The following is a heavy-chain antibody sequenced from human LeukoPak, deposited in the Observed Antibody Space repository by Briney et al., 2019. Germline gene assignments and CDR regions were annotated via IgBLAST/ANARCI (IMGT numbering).Heavy chain of an antibody. CDR3: AKGPGAAAAIPGRKSGLDP. Sequence: SETLSLTCAVYGGSFSGYYWSWIRQPPGKGLEWIGEINHSGSTNYNPSLKSRVTISVDTSKNQFSLKLSSVTAADTAVYYCAKGPGAAAAIPGRKSGLDPWGQGTLVTVSS. J-gene: IGHJ5*02. CDR2: INHSGST. CDR1: GGSFSGYY. D-gene: IGHD2-2*02. V-gene: IGHV4-34*01.